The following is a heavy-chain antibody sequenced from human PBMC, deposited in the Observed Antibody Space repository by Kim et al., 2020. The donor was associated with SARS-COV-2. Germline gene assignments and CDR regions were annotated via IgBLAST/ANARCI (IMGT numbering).Heavy chain of an antibody. J-gene: IGHJ4*02. CDR3: ARGAAYDFWSGLPNLFDY. D-gene: IGHD3-3*01. Sequence: SETLSLTCTVSGGSISSYYWSWIRQPPGKGLEWIGYIYYSGSTNYNPSLKSRVTISVDTSKNQFSLKLSSVTAADTAVYYCARGAAYDFWSGLPNLFDYWRQGTLVTVSS. CDR1: GGSISSYY. CDR2: IYYSGST. V-gene: IGHV4-59*01.